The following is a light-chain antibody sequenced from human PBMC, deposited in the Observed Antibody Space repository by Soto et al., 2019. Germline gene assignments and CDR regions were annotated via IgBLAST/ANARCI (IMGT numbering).Light chain of an antibody. CDR2: KAS. Sequence: DIQMTQSPSTLSASVGDRVTITCRASQSISSWLAWYQQKPGKAPKLLIYKASSLESGVPSRFSGSGSGTEFTLTISSLKPDDFATYYFQKDTSYWTFGQGTKVEIK. V-gene: IGKV1-5*03. CDR1: QSISSW. CDR3: QKDTSYWT. J-gene: IGKJ1*01.